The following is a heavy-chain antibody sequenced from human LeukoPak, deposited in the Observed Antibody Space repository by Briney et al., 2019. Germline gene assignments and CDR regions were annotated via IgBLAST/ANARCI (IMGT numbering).Heavy chain of an antibody. CDR3: ARDGYFGFHY. D-gene: IGHD5-18*01. CDR1: GFTYSSHW. J-gene: IGHJ4*02. Sequence: GGSLRLSCAASGFTYSSHWMHWVRQARGRGLVWVSRINTDGSSTSYADSVKGRFTISRDNAKNTLYLQMNSLRAEDTAVYFCARDGYFGFHYWRRGTLVTVSS. V-gene: IGHV3-74*01. CDR2: INTDGSST.